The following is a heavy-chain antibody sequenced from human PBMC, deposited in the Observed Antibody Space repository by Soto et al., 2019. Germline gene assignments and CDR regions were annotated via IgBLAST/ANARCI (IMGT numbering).Heavy chain of an antibody. Sequence: QVQLVQSGAEVKKPGASVKVSCKASGYTFTSYAMHWVRQAPGQRLEWMGWINAGNGNTKYSQKFQGRVTITRDTSASKAYMELSSLRSEDTAVYYCARWGEIAAAAIDYWGQGTLVTVSS. CDR1: GYTFTSYA. CDR2: INAGNGNT. CDR3: ARWGEIAAAAIDY. V-gene: IGHV1-3*01. J-gene: IGHJ4*02. D-gene: IGHD6-13*01.